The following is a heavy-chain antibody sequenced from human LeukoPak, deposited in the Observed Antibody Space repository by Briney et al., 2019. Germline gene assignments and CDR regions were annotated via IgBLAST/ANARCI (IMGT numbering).Heavy chain of an antibody. Sequence: PGGSLRLSCAASGFTFSSYDMHWVRQATGKGLEWASAIGTAGDTYYPGSVKGRFTISRENAKNSLYLQVNSLRAGDTAVYYCARGAKAAAGKIDYWGQGTLVTVSS. V-gene: IGHV3-13*01. CDR1: GFTFSSYD. CDR3: ARGAKAAAGKIDY. J-gene: IGHJ4*02. CDR2: IGTAGDT. D-gene: IGHD6-13*01.